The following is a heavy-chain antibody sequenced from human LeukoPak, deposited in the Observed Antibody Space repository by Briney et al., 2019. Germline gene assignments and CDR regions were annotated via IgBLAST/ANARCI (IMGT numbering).Heavy chain of an antibody. CDR3: ARDHCTSSGCYEYYYYGMDV. J-gene: IGHJ6*02. D-gene: IGHD2-2*01. CDR1: GYTFTGYY. V-gene: IGHV1-2*02. CDR2: INPNSGGT. Sequence: GASVKVSCKASGYTFTGYYMHWVRHAPGQGLEWMGWINPNSGGTNSAQKFQGRVTMTRNTSVSTAYMELSRLRSDDTAVYYCARDHCTSSGCYEYYYYGMDVWGQGTTVTVSS.